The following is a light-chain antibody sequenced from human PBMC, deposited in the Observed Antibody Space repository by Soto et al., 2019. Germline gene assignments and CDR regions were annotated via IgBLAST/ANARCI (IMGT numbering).Light chain of an antibody. V-gene: IGKV1-9*01. CDR1: QGISSY. CDR2: DAS. J-gene: IGKJ1*01. Sequence: DIQLTQSPSFLSASVGDRVTITCRATQGISSYLAWSPQKPGKAPKLLSYDASTLQRGVPSRFSGSGSGTDFTLPVSSLQPEEFATYYCPQLTTYSRTFGQGTKVDIK. CDR3: PQLTTYSRT.